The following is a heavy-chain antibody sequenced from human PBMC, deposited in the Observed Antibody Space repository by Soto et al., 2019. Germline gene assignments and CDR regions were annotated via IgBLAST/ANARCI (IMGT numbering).Heavy chain of an antibody. CDR2: ISGSGGST. Sequence: GGSLRLSCAASGFTFSSYAMSWVRQAPGKGLEWVSAISGSGGSTYYADSVKGRFTISRDNAKNTLYLQMNSLRAEDTAVYYCASLITSHDAFDIWGQGTMVTVSS. CDR3: ASLITSHDAFDI. J-gene: IGHJ3*02. V-gene: IGHV3-23*01. D-gene: IGHD2-2*01. CDR1: GFTFSSYA.